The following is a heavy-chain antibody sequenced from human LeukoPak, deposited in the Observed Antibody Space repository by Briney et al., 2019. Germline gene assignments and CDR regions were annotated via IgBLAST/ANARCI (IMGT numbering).Heavy chain of an antibody. D-gene: IGHD3-3*01. CDR1: GFTFSSYW. Sequence: GGSLRLSCAASGFTFSSYWMSWVRQAPGKGLEWVANIKQEGSEKYYVDSVKGRFTISRDNAKNSLYLQMNSLRAEDTAVSYCARDPTYYDFWSGYYRSAYFDYWGQGTLVTVSS. CDR3: ARDPTYYDFWSGYYRSAYFDY. V-gene: IGHV3-7*01. CDR2: IKQEGSEK. J-gene: IGHJ4*02.